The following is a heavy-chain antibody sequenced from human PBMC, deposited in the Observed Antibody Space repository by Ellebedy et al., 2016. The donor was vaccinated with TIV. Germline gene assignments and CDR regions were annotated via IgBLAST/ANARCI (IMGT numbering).Heavy chain of an antibody. CDR1: GYSISSGYY. Sequence: SETLSLXXTVSGYSISSGYYWGWIRQPPGKGLEWIGSIYHSGSTYYNPSLKSRVTISVDTSKNQFSLKLSSVTAADTAVYYCAISGIAVAGWGQGTLVTVSS. CDR2: IYHSGST. CDR3: AISGIAVAG. V-gene: IGHV4-38-2*02. J-gene: IGHJ4*02. D-gene: IGHD6-19*01.